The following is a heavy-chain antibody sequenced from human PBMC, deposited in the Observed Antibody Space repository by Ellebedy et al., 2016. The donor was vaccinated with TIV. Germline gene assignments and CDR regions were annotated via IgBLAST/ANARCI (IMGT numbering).Heavy chain of an antibody. J-gene: IGHJ5*02. CDR2: IYYSGST. D-gene: IGHD3-3*01. Sequence: GSLRLXXTVSGGSISSYYWSWIRQPPGKGLEWIGYIYYSGSTNYNPSLKSRVTISVDTSKNQFSLKLSSVTTADTAVYYCARGEDYDFWSCHGAWGQGTLVTVSS. CDR3: ARGEDYDFWSCHGA. CDR1: GGSISSYY. V-gene: IGHV4-59*13.